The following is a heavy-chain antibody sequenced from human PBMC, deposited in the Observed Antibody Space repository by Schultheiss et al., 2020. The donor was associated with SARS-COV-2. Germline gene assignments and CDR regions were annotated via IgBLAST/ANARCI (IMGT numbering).Heavy chain of an antibody. CDR3: ARGFGDSGSWKETPVVGHAGHYGMDV. CDR1: GYTFTSYY. V-gene: IGHV1-69*13. J-gene: IGHJ6*02. Sequence: SVKVSCKASGYTFTSYYMHWVRQAPGQGLEWMGGIIPMFGTASYAQMLQGRVTITADESTSTTYMELSSLRSEDTAVYYCARGFGDSGSWKETPVVGHAGHYGMDVWGQGTTVTVSS. CDR2: IIPMFGTA. D-gene: IGHD6-13*01.